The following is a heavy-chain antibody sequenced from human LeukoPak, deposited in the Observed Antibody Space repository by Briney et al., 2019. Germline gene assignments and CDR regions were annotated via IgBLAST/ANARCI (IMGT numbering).Heavy chain of an antibody. CDR1: GFVFSASY. CDR2: IKPDGSEK. Sequence: PGGSLSLSCAASGFVFSASYMSWVRKASGKGLEWVATIKPDGSEKYHVDSVSGRFTISRDNTNDSLFLQMNSLRVDDTAVYYCVRGGTYWTVSWGQGTLVNVS. CDR3: VRGGTYWTVS. J-gene: IGHJ5*01. V-gene: IGHV3-7*01.